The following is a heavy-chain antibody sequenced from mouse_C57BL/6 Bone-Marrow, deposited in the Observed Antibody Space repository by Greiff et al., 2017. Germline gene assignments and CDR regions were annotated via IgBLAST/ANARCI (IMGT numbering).Heavy chain of an antibody. V-gene: IGHV1-81*01. CDR3: ASYDYDGAY. CDR2: IYPRSGNT. D-gene: IGHD2-4*01. CDR1: GYTFTSYG. Sequence: QVQLQQSGAELARPGASVKLSCKASGYTFTSYGISWVKQRTGQGLEWIGEIYPRSGNTYYNEKFKGKATLTADKSSSTAYMELRSLTSEDSAAYFCASYDYDGAYWGQGTLVTVSA. J-gene: IGHJ3*01.